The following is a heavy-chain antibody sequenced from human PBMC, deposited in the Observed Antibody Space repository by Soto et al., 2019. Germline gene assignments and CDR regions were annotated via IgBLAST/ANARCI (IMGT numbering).Heavy chain of an antibody. CDR2: IHPGDSDT. CDR3: ARSRTYGGNSFDY. Sequence: GESLKISCSTSGYSFTSYWIGWVRQMPGKGLEWMGIIHPGDSDTRYSPSFQGQAPISADKSISTAYLQWSSLKASDTAIYDCARSRTYGGNSFDYWGQGTLVTVSS. J-gene: IGHJ4*02. CDR1: GYSFTSYW. V-gene: IGHV5-51*01. D-gene: IGHD2-15*01.